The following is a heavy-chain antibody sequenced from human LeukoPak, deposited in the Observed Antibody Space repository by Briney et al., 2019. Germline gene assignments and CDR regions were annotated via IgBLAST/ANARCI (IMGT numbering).Heavy chain of an antibody. D-gene: IGHD6-6*01. CDR3: ARGYSSSSAGGFDY. CDR2: INHSGST. V-gene: IGHV4-34*01. Sequence: SGTLSLTCAVYGGSFSGYYWSWIRQPPGKGLEWIGEINHSGSTNYNPSLKSRVTISVDTSKNQFSLKLSSVTAADTAVYYCARGYSSSSAGGFDYWGQGTLVTVSS. CDR1: GGSFSGYY. J-gene: IGHJ4*02.